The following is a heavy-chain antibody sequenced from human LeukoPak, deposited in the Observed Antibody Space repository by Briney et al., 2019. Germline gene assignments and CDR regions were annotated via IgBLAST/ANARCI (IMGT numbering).Heavy chain of an antibody. V-gene: IGHV4-4*02. J-gene: IGHJ4*02. CDR2: IYHSGST. D-gene: IGHD6-19*01. Sequence: SGTLSLTCAVSGGSISSSNWWSWVGQPPGKGLEWIGEIYHSGSTNYNPSLKSRVTISVDKSRNQFSLKLSSVTAADTAVYYCALRRAVAGTSPFDYWGQGTLVTVSS. CDR3: ALRRAVAGTSPFDY. CDR1: GGSISSSNW.